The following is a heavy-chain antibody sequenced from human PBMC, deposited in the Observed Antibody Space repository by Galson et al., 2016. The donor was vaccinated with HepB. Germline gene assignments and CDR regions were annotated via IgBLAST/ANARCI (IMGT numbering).Heavy chain of an antibody. Sequence: SVKVSCKASGYTLTSYYMNWVRQAPGQGLEWMGMINPTGGSTTYAQKFQGRVTMTRDTSTSTVYMELSSLRTEDTAVYYCARDPGLVVPAEYGMDVWGQGTTVIVSS. CDR1: GYTLTSYY. J-gene: IGHJ6*02. D-gene: IGHD2-15*01. CDR2: INPTGGST. CDR3: ARDPGLVVPAEYGMDV. V-gene: IGHV1-46*01.